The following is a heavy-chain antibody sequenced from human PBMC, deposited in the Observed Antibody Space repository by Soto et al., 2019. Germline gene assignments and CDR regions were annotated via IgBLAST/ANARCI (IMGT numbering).Heavy chain of an antibody. CDR3: ARHSKYGDYYWFDP. D-gene: IGHD4-17*01. V-gene: IGHV4-30-4*01. Sequence: SETLSLTCTVSGGSISSGDYYWSWIRQPPGKGLEWIGYIYYSGSTYYNPSLKSRVTISVDTSKNQFSLKLSSVTAADTAMYYCARHSKYGDYYWFDPWGQGTLVTVSS. J-gene: IGHJ5*02. CDR2: IYYSGST. CDR1: GGSISSGDYY.